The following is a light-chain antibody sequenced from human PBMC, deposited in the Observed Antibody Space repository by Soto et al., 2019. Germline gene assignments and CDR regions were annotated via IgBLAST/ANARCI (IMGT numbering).Light chain of an antibody. V-gene: IGKV1-5*03. Sequence: DIQMTQSPSTLSGSVGDRVTITCRASQTISSRLAWYRQKPGKAPKLLIYKASTLKSGVPSRFSGSGSGTEFTLTISSLQPDDFATYYCQHYNSYSEAFGQGTKVDIK. CDR3: QHYNSYSEA. CDR2: KAS. CDR1: QTISSR. J-gene: IGKJ1*01.